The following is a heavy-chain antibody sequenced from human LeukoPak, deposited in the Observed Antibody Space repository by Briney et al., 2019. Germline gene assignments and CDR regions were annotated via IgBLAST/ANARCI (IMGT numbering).Heavy chain of an antibody. D-gene: IGHD3-3*01. CDR3: ARLPTIFGVVSDY. CDR1: GGSFSGYY. Sequence: PSETLSLTCAVYGGSFSGYYWSWIRQPPGKGLEWIGEINHSGSTNYNPSLKSRVTISVDTSKNQFSLKLSSVTAADTAVYYCARLPTIFGVVSDYWGQGTLVTVSS. CDR2: INHSGST. V-gene: IGHV4-34*01. J-gene: IGHJ4*02.